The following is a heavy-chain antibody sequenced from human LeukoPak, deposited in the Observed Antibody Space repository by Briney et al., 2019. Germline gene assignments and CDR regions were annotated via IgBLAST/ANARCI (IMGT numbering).Heavy chain of an antibody. CDR2: ISGSGGST. Sequence: GGSLRLSCAVSGFPFSSYAMSWVRQAPGKGREGVSAISGSGGSTYYADSVKGRFTIPRDNSKNTLYLQMTSLRAEDTAVYYCAKVPAEWELLCYFDYWGQGTLVTVSS. CDR3: AKVPAEWELLCYFDY. J-gene: IGHJ4*02. D-gene: IGHD1-26*01. CDR1: GFPFSSYA. V-gene: IGHV3-23*01.